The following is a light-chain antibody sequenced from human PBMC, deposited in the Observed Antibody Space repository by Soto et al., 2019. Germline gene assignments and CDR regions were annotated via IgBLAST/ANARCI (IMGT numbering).Light chain of an antibody. Sequence: EIVLTQSPGALSLSPGERATLSSRASQSVSSSYLAWYQQKPGQAPRLLIYVASSRAPGIPDRFSGSGSGTDFTLTISRLEPEDFAVYYCQQYGSSPWTFGQGTKVEIK. CDR1: QSVSSSY. CDR3: QQYGSSPWT. V-gene: IGKV3-20*01. J-gene: IGKJ1*01. CDR2: VAS.